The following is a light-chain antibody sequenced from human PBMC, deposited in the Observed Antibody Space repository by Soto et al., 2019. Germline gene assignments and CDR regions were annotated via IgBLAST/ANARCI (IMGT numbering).Light chain of an antibody. J-gene: IGKJ1*01. CDR1: QSVSSSY. CDR3: QKYDQWWT. V-gene: IGKV3-20*01. Sequence: EIVLTQSPGTLSLSPGERATLSCRASQSVSSSYLAWYQQKPGQAPRLLIYGASSRATGIPARFSGSGSGTEFSLTINSLQSEDFGVYFCQKYDQWWTFGQGTKVDIK. CDR2: GAS.